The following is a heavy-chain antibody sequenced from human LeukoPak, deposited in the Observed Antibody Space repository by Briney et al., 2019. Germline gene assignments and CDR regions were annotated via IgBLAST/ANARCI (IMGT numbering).Heavy chain of an antibody. J-gene: IGHJ4*02. Sequence: PGGSLRLSCAASGFTFSSYWMSWVRQAPGKWLEWVANIKQDGSEKYYVDSVKGRFTISRDNAKNSLYLQMNSLRAEDTAVYCCATTCYDFWSGYFGQYYFDYWRQGTMVTVSS. D-gene: IGHD3-3*01. CDR3: ATTCYDFWSGYFGQYYFDY. V-gene: IGHV3-7*01. CDR1: GFTFSSYW. CDR2: IKQDGSEK.